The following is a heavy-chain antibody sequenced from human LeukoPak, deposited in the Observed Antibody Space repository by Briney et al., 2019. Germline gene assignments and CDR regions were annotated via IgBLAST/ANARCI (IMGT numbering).Heavy chain of an antibody. V-gene: IGHV4-38-2*02. CDR3: AKHDRAWFGELGSRFDP. Sequence: PSETLSLTCTVSGYSISSGYYWGWIRQPPGKGLEWIGSIYHSGSTYYNPSLKSRVTISVDTSKNQFSLKLSSVTAADTAVYYRAKHDRAWFGELGSRFDPWGQGTLVTVSS. D-gene: IGHD3-10*01. J-gene: IGHJ5*02. CDR1: GYSISSGYY. CDR2: IYHSGST.